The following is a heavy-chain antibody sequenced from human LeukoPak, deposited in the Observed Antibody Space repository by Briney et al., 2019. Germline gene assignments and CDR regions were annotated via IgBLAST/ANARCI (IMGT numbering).Heavy chain of an antibody. D-gene: IGHD3-3*01. CDR1: GFTFSSYW. V-gene: IGHV3-7*01. CDR3: ARDKGYYTIYYYYYMDV. CDR2: IKQDGSEK. Sequence: PGGSLRLSCAASGFTFSSYWMSWVRQAPAKGLEWVANIKQDGSEKYYVDSVKGRFTISRDNAKNSLYLQMNSLRAEDTAVYYCARDKGYYTIYYYYYMDVWGKGTTVTISS. J-gene: IGHJ6*03.